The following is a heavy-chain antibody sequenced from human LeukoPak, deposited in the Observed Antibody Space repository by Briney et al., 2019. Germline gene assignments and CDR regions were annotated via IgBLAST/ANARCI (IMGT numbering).Heavy chain of an antibody. D-gene: IGHD3-3*01. J-gene: IGHJ5*02. Sequence: SETLSLTCAVSGGSISSDNWWSWVRQPPGRGLEWIGEIYHSGSTNYNPSLKSRVTISLDKPTNRFSLNLTSVTAADTAIYYCARTLRTWLDPWGQGTLVTVSS. V-gene: IGHV4-4*02. CDR2: IYHSGST. CDR3: ARTLRTWLDP. CDR1: GGSISSDNW.